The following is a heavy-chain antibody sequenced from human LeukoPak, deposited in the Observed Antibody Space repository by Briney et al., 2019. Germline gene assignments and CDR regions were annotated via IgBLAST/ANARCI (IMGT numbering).Heavy chain of an antibody. CDR2: INPNSGGT. D-gene: IGHD6-13*01. Sequence: ASVKVPCKASGYTFTSYYMHWVRQAPGQGLEWMGWINPNSGGTNYAQKFQGRVTMTRDTSISTAYMELSRLRSDDTAVYYCARDFSSSSWGYTQYYFDYWGQGTLVTVSS. V-gene: IGHV1-2*02. CDR3: ARDFSSSSWGYTQYYFDY. CDR1: GYTFTSYY. J-gene: IGHJ4*02.